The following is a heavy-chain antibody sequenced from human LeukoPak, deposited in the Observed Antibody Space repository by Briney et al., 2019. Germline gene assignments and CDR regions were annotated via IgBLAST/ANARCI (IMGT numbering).Heavy chain of an antibody. Sequence: GGSLRLSCAASGFTFSSYDMSWVRQAPGKGLEWVAFISHDGRNEHYADSVKGRFTISRDTSKNTLYLQMKTLRVEDTAVYYCVKEPRRWLDMGYFAYWGQGTLVTVSS. CDR2: ISHDGRNE. V-gene: IGHV3-30*18. J-gene: IGHJ4*02. CDR1: GFTFSSYD. CDR3: VKEPRRWLDMGYFAY. D-gene: IGHD5-24*01.